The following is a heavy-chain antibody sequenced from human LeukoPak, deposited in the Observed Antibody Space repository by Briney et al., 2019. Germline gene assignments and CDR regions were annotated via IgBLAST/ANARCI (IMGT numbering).Heavy chain of an antibody. Sequence: QTGGSLRLSCAASGFTFDDYAMHWVRQAPGKGLEWVSGISWNSGSIGYADSVKGRFTISRDNAKNSLYLQMNSLRAEDTALYYCAKERELTTMRHAFDIWGQGTMVTVSS. D-gene: IGHD1-26*01. CDR3: AKERELTTMRHAFDI. J-gene: IGHJ3*02. CDR1: GFTFDDYA. CDR2: ISWNSGSI. V-gene: IGHV3-9*01.